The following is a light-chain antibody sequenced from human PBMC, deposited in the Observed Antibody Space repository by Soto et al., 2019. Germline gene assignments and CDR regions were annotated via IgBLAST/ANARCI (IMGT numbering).Light chain of an antibody. Sequence: EIVMTQSPATLSVSPGGRATLSCRASQSISDTLAWYQQKPGQAPRLLIYGASTRATGIPDRFSGSGSGTDFSLTIRGLKPEDFAVYYCQQYRMSPNTFGQGTRREIK. J-gene: IGKJ5*01. V-gene: IGKV3D-15*02. CDR1: QSISDT. CDR2: GAS. CDR3: QQYRMSPNT.